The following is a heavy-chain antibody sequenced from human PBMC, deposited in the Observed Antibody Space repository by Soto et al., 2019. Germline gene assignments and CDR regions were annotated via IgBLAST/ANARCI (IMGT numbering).Heavy chain of an antibody. V-gene: IGHV3-30*18. D-gene: IGHD6-19*01. CDR2: TSYDGSNK. CDR1: GFTFSSYG. J-gene: IGHJ6*02. CDR3: AKGSASSGWPPSSRTSYYYYGMDV. Sequence: QVQLVESGGGVVQPGRSLRLSCAASGFTFSSYGMHWVRQAPGKGLAWVAVTSYDGSNKYYADSVKGRFTISRDNSKKPVYLHMNSLRAEDTAVYYCAKGSASSGWPPSSRTSYYYYGMDVWGQGTTVTVSS.